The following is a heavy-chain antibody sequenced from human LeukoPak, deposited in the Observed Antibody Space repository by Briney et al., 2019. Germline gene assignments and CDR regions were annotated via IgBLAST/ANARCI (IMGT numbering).Heavy chain of an antibody. CDR3: ARENLPYDILTGFGPGYDY. D-gene: IGHD3-9*01. Sequence: ASVKVSCKASGYTFTGYYMHWVRQAPGQGLEWMGRTNPNSGGTNYAQKFRGRVTMTRDTSISTAYMELSRLRSDDTAVYYCARENLPYDILTGFGPGYDYWGQGTLVTVSS. CDR1: GYTFTGYY. J-gene: IGHJ4*02. CDR2: TNPNSGGT. V-gene: IGHV1-2*06.